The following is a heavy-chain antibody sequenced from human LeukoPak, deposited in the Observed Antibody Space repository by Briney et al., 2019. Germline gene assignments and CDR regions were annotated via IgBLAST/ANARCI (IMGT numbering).Heavy chain of an antibody. Sequence: GASVKVSCKASGYTFTSYYVHWVRQAPGQGLEWMGIINPSGGSTSYAQKFQGRVTMTRDTSTSTVYMELRSLRSEDTAVYYCARGGGRRDGYNKYYFDYWGQGTLVTVSS. CDR1: GYTFTSYY. D-gene: IGHD5-24*01. CDR3: ARGGGRRDGYNKYYFDY. J-gene: IGHJ4*02. V-gene: IGHV1-46*01. CDR2: INPSGGST.